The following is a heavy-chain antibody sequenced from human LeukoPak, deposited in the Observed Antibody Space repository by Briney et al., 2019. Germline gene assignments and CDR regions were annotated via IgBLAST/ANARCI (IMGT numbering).Heavy chain of an antibody. CDR3: ARASSGWAVDLYYFDN. D-gene: IGHD6-19*01. J-gene: IGHJ4*02. V-gene: IGHV3-21*01. CDR1: GFTFSSFS. CDR2: ISSSSSYT. Sequence: GGSLRLSCAASGFTFSSFSMNWVRQAPGKGLEWGSSISSSSSYTYYADSVKGRFTVSRDNAKNSLYLQMNSLRAEDTAVYYCARASSGWAVDLYYFDNWGQGTLVAVSS.